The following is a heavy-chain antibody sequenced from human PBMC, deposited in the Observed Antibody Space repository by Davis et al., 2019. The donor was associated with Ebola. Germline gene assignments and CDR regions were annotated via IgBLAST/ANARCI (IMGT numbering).Heavy chain of an antibody. CDR1: GFTFSDYY. CDR2: ISSSSTYT. Sequence: PGGSLRLSCAASGFTFSDYYMAWIRQAPGKGLEWIAYISSSSTYTYYADSVKGRFTISRDNAKNSLFLQMNSLRAEDTALYHCARDLVVVVPAASWFDPWGQGTLVTVSS. V-gene: IGHV3-11*05. CDR3: ARDLVVVVPAASWFDP. J-gene: IGHJ5*02. D-gene: IGHD2-2*01.